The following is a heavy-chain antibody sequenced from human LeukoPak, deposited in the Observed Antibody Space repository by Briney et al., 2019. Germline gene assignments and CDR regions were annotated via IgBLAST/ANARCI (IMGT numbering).Heavy chain of an antibody. J-gene: IGHJ2*01. V-gene: IGHV3-23*01. CDR3: VKDNSNWYWYFDL. CDR1: GFTFNNYA. Sequence: GGSLRLSCAASGFTFNNYAMIWVRQAPGKGLEWVSVISGSGNSTYYAASVKGRLTISRENSKKTLSLQMNSLRGEDTAVYHCVKDNSNWYWYFDLWGRGTLVTVSS. CDR2: ISGSGNST. D-gene: IGHD1-1*01.